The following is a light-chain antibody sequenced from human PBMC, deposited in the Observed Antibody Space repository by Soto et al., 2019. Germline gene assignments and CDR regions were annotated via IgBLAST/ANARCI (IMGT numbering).Light chain of an antibody. CDR1: QSLLHSSGHNC. CDR3: MQALQSPPT. V-gene: IGKV2-28*01. Sequence: DIVMTRSPLYLPVTPGEPASISCRSSQSLLHSSGHNCLDWYLQKPGQSPQLLIHLGSSRASGVPDRFSGSGSGTDFTLRISRVEAEDVGIYYCMQALQSPPTFGGGTRVEIK. J-gene: IGKJ4*01. CDR2: LGS.